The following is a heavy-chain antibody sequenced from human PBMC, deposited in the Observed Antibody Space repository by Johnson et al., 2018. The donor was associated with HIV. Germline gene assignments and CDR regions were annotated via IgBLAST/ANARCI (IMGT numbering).Heavy chain of an antibody. CDR1: GFSFSDYY. J-gene: IGHJ3*02. V-gene: IGHV3-11*04. D-gene: IGHD3-22*01. Sequence: QVQLVESGGGLVQPGGSLRLSCAASGFSFSDYYMSWIRQAPGKGLEWLSHISSIGSIIYYADSVKARFPISRDNAKNTLYLQINSLRPEDTAVYYCAKSGSDYDSSAYHDAFEIWGQGTMVTVSS. CDR3: AKSGSDYDSSAYHDAFEI. CDR2: ISSIGSII.